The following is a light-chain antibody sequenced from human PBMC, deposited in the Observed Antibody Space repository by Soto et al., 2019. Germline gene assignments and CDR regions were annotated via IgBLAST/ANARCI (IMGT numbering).Light chain of an antibody. CDR1: QTISSW. Sequence: DIQMTQSPSTLSGSVGDRVTISCRASQTISSWLAWYQQKPGEAPKLLIYKASTLKSGVPSRFSGGGSGTEFTLTISSLPPDDFATYCCQHNNSYSKAFGQGTKVDIK. CDR2: KAS. J-gene: IGKJ1*01. CDR3: QHNNSYSKA. V-gene: IGKV1-5*03.